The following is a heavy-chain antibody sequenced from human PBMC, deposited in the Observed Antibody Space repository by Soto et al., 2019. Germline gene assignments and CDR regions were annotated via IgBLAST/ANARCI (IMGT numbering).Heavy chain of an antibody. D-gene: IGHD2-15*01. CDR1: GYTFTSYG. Sequence: GASVKVSCKASGYTFTSYGISWVRQAPGQGLEWMGWISAYNGNTNYAQKLQGRVTMTTDTSTSTAYMELRSLRSDDTAVYYCAKGYCSGGSCYPPLYWGQGTLVTVSS. V-gene: IGHV1-18*01. CDR2: ISAYNGNT. J-gene: IGHJ4*02. CDR3: AKGYCSGGSCYPPLY.